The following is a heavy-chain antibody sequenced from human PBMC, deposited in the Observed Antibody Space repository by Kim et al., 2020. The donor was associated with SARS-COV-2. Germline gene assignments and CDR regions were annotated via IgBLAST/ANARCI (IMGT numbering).Heavy chain of an antibody. J-gene: IGHJ5*02. CDR2: MNPNSGNT. Sequence: ASVKVSCKASGYTFTSYDINWVRQATGQGLEWMGWMNPNSGNTGYAQKFQGRVTMTRNTSISTAYMELSSLRSEDTAVYYCATYTRRGYCSSTSCYGWVSGFDPWGQGTLVTVSS. CDR1: GYTFTSYD. CDR3: ATYTRRGYCSSTSCYGWVSGFDP. D-gene: IGHD2-2*01. V-gene: IGHV1-8*01.